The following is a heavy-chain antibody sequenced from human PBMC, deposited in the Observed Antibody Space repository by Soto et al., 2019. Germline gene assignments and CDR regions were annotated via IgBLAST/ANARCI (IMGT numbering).Heavy chain of an antibody. CDR3: AKGYCSGVDCPRPSDY. CDR1: GFSFRNYG. J-gene: IGHJ4*02. D-gene: IGHD2-15*01. V-gene: IGHV3-30*18. CDR2: ISYDGSNE. Sequence: QVQLVESGGGVVQPGRSLRLSCAASGFSFRNYGMNWVRQAPGKGLEWVAVISYDGSNEYYADSVKGRFIISRDNSKNTLYLQMNSLRGEDTAVYYCAKGYCSGVDCPRPSDYWGQGTLVTVSS.